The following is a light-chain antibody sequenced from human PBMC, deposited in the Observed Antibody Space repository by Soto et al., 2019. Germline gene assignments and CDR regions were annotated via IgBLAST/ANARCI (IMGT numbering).Light chain of an antibody. CDR1: SSDVGGYNY. J-gene: IGLJ1*01. CDR2: DVS. CDR3: CSYVGSYTFGDV. V-gene: IGLV2-11*01. Sequence: QSALTQPRSVSGSPGQSVTISCTGTSSDVGGYNYVSWYQHHPGKAPKLMIFDVSKRPSGVPDRFSGSKSGNTASLTLSGLQAEDEADYYCCSYVGSYTFGDVFGTGTKLTVL.